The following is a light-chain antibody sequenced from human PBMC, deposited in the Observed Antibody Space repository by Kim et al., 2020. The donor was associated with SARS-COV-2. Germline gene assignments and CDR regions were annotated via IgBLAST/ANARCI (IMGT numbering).Light chain of an antibody. J-gene: IGKJ2*01. Sequence: DRVTITRRASQSITRCLAWYQQKPGKAPKLLIYDASSLKRGVPSRFSGSGSGTESTLTISSLQPDDFATYYCQQYDTYSYNFGQGTKLEI. CDR2: DAS. CDR1: QSITRC. V-gene: IGKV1-5*01. CDR3: QQYDTYSYN.